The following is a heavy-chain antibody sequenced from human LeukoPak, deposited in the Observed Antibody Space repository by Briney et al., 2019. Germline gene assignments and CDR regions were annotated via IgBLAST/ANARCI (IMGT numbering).Heavy chain of an antibody. V-gene: IGHV4-34*01. J-gene: IGHJ5*02. D-gene: IGHD6-6*01. CDR2: INHSGST. Sequence: KPSETLSLTCAVYGGSFSGYYWSWIRQPPGKGLEWIGEINHSGSTNYNPSLKSRVTISVDTSKNQFSLKLSSVTAADTAVYYCARELWDSSSPRAFDLWGQGTLVTVSS. CDR1: GGSFSGYY. CDR3: ARELWDSSSPRAFDL.